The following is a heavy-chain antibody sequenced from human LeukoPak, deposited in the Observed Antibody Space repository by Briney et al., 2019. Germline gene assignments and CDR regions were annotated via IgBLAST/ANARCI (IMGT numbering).Heavy chain of an antibody. CDR3: AKDREIAVAGYRWVAYFDY. D-gene: IGHD6-19*01. J-gene: IGHJ4*02. CDR1: GFTFSSYA. Sequence: PGGSLRLSCAASGFTFSSYAMSWVRQAPGKGLEWVSAISGSGGSTYYADSVKGRFTISRDNSKNTLYLQMNSLRAEDTALYYCAKDREIAVAGYRWVAYFDYWGQGTLVTVSS. V-gene: IGHV3-23*01. CDR2: ISGSGGST.